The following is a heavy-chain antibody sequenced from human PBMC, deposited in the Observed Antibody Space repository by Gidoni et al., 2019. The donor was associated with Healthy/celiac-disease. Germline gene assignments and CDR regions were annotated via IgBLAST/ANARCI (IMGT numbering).Heavy chain of an antibody. Sequence: QLQLQESGSGLVKPSQTLSLTCAVSGGSISSGGYSWSWIRQPPGKGLEWIGYIYHSGSTYYHPSLKSRVTISVDRSKNKFSLKLSSVTAADTAIYYCARGGRYCSSSSCPLDYWGQGTLVTVSS. V-gene: IGHV4-30-2*01. J-gene: IGHJ4*02. CDR2: IYHSGST. D-gene: IGHD2-2*01. CDR3: ARGGRYCSSSSCPLDY. CDR1: GGSISSGGYS.